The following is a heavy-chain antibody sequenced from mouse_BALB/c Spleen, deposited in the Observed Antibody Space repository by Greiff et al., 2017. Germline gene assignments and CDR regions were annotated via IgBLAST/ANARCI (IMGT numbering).Heavy chain of an antibody. CDR1: GYSITSDYA. CDR2: ISYSGST. J-gene: IGHJ4*01. V-gene: IGHV3-2*02. D-gene: IGHD2-4*01. CDR3: ARKITTEYYAMDY. Sequence: ESGPGLVKPSQSLSLTCTVTGYSITSDYAWNWIRQFPGNKLEWMGYISYSGSTSYNPSLKSRISITRDTSKNQFFLQLNSVTTEDTATYYCARKITTEYYAMDYWGQGTSVTVSS.